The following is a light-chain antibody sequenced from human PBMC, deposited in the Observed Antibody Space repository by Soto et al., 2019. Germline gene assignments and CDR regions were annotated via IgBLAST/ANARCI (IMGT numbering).Light chain of an antibody. V-gene: IGKV1-5*03. CDR3: EQYNSLSSVA. CDR1: QSITNL. J-gene: IGKJ4*01. Sequence: DIQLTHSPSTLSASVGDRVTITCRASQSITNLLAWYQQKPGKAPKVRIHMASSLKSGVPSRFSGSGSGTEFTLTITSLQPADSATYYGEQYNSLSSVAFGGGTKVEI. CDR2: MAS.